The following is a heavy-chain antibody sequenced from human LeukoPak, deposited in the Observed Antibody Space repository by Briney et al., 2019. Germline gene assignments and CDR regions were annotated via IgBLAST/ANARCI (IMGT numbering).Heavy chain of an antibody. J-gene: IGHJ5*02. CDR2: IYYNGIT. CDR1: GGSIFSGDYY. Sequence: SETLSLTCTVSGGSIFSGDYYWNWIRQPPGKGLEGIGYIYYNGITYYNPSLESRVTISVDTSKNQFSLKLSSVTAADTAVYYCARGDYNDGAGYLDHWGQGTLVPVSS. D-gene: IGHD3-22*01. V-gene: IGHV4-30-4*01. CDR3: ARGDYNDGAGYLDH.